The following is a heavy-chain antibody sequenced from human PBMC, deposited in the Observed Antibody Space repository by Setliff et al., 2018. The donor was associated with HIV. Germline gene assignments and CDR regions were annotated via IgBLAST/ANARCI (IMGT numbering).Heavy chain of an antibody. CDR2: ISPYNGNT. D-gene: IGHD3-16*01. J-gene: IGHJ5*02. CDR1: GNTFISYG. CDR3: ARVVQGFASERFTLKNWFDP. Sequence: ASVKVSCKASGNTFISYGICWVRQAPGQGLEWMGWISPYNGNTKYSKKFQGRVTVTTDKSTSTAYMELRSLRFDDTAVYYCARVVQGFASERFTLKNWFDPWGQGTLVTVS. V-gene: IGHV1-18*01.